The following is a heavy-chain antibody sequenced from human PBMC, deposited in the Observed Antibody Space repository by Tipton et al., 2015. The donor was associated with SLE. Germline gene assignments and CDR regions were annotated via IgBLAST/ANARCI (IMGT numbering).Heavy chain of an antibody. Sequence: TLSLTCTVSGVSFSTDSYFWGWIRQPPGKGLEYIGYIYYSGSTNYNPSLRSRVTISVDTSKNQFSLKLTSVTAADTGVYYCARRRVQGVIRTFDYWGQGTLVTVSS. V-gene: IGHV4-61*01. CDR1: GVSFSTDSYF. D-gene: IGHD3-10*01. J-gene: IGHJ4*02. CDR2: IYYSGST. CDR3: ARRRVQGVIRTFDY.